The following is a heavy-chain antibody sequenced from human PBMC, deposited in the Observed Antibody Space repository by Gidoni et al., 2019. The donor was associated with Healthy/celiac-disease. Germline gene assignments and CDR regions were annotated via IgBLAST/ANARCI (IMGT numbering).Heavy chain of an antibody. Sequence: QVQLVESGGGVVQPGRSLRLSCAASGFTFSSYGMHWVRQAPGKGLEWVAVIWYDGSNKYYADSVKCRFTISRDNSKNTLYLQMNSLRAEDTAVYYCALRDCTNGVCYTFRYWGQGTLVTVSS. D-gene: IGHD2-8*01. CDR3: ALRDCTNGVCYTFRY. CDR1: GFTFSSYG. J-gene: IGHJ4*02. CDR2: IWYDGSNK. V-gene: IGHV3-33*01.